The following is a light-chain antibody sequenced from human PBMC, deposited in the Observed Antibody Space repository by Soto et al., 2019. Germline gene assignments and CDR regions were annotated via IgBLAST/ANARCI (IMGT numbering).Light chain of an antibody. CDR2: EVS. CDR3: SSYTRSSTRV. Sequence: QSVLTQPASVSGSPGQSITISCTGTSSDVGGYNYVSWYQQHPGKAPKLMIYEVSNRPSGVSNRFSVSKSGNTASLTISGLQAEDEADYYCSSYTRSSTRVFGVGTKVTVL. V-gene: IGLV2-14*01. CDR1: SSDVGGYNY. J-gene: IGLJ3*02.